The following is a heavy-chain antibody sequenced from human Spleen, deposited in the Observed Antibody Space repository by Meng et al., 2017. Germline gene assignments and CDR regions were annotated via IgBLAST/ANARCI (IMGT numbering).Heavy chain of an antibody. V-gene: IGHV3-48*03. CDR1: GFTFSSYE. D-gene: IGHD3-22*01. Sequence: GESLKISCAASGFTFSSYEMNWVRQAPGKGLEWVSYISSSGSTIYYADSVKGRFTISRDNAKNSLYLQMNSLRAEDTAVYYCARDSIYDSSGYYPSPYYYYGMDVWGQGTTVTVSS. CDR2: ISSSGSTI. J-gene: IGHJ6*02. CDR3: ARDSIYDSSGYYPSPYYYYGMDV.